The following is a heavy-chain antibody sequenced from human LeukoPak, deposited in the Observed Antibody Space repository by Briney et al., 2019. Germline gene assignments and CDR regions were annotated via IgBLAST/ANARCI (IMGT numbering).Heavy chain of an antibody. D-gene: IGHD3-10*01. J-gene: IGHJ3*02. CDR3: ARITMVRGVDAFDI. CDR2: ISSSGSTI. CDR1: GFTFSDYY. Sequence: GESLRLSCAASGFTFSDYYMSWIRQAPGKGLEWVSYISSSGSTIYYADSVKGRFTISRDNAKNSLYLQMNSLRAEDTAVYYCARITMVRGVDAFDIWGQGTMVTVSS. V-gene: IGHV3-11*01.